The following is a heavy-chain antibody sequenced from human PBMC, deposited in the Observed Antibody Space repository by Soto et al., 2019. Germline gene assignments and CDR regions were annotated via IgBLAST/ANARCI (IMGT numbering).Heavy chain of an antibody. Sequence: PSETLSLTCTVSGGSISTGDYFWTWIRQPPGKGLEWIGYSYYSGSTYYNASLKSRLTMSVDTSKNQFSLKLSSVTAADTAVYYCARAGRTYNDTGYYLDYWGQGTLVTVSS. V-gene: IGHV4-61*08. CDR2: SYYSGST. D-gene: IGHD1-1*01. CDR3: ARAGRTYNDTGYYLDY. CDR1: GGSISTGDYF. J-gene: IGHJ4*02.